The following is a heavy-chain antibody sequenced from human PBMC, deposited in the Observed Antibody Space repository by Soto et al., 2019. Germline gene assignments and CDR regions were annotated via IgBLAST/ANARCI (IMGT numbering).Heavy chain of an antibody. D-gene: IGHD6-19*01. J-gene: IGHJ4*02. CDR3: ARGSPGRSSGWYNY. Sequence: SETLSLTCAVYGGSFSGYYCSWIRQPPWKGLEWIGEINPSGITNYNPSLKSRVTISVDTSKNQFSLNLSSVTAADTAVYYCARGSPGRSSGWYNYWGQRTLVTVCS. CDR1: GGSFSGYY. V-gene: IGHV4-34*01. CDR2: INPSGIT.